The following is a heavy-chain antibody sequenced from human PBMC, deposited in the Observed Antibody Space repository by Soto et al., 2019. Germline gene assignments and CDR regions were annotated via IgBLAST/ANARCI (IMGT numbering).Heavy chain of an antibody. Sequence: QVQLQESGPGLVKSSGTLSLTCAVSGASVTTTNWWTWVRQSPGRGMEWIGEIFPSGRTNYNPSLQSRVILSLDKSKNHFSLKLSSVTDADTGVYYCAKNSADYGDPEAPTSMGVWGQGTTVTVS. J-gene: IGHJ6*02. D-gene: IGHD4-17*01. CDR2: IFPSGRT. CDR1: GASVTTTNW. V-gene: IGHV4-4*02. CDR3: AKNSADYGDPEAPTSMGV.